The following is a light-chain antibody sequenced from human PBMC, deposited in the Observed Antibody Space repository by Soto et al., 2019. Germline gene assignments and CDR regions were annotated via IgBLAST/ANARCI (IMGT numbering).Light chain of an antibody. Sequence: TQSAGTVSLSPWERATLSCRASQTVSSWLAWYQHKPGKAPKLLIYNVSSLERGVPSRFSGSGSGTEFTLTISSLQPDDFATYYCQQYNTCWTFGQGTKVDIK. CDR1: QTVSSW. CDR3: QQYNTCWT. V-gene: IGKV1-5*01. J-gene: IGKJ1*01. CDR2: NVS.